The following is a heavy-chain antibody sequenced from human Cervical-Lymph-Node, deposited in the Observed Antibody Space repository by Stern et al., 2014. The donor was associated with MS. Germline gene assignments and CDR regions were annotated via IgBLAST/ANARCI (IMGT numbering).Heavy chain of an antibody. CDR3: AREALAAGGLDY. J-gene: IGHJ4*02. V-gene: IGHV4-59*01. CDR1: GGSISSYY. D-gene: IGHD6-13*01. CDR2: IYYSGST. Sequence: VQLEQSGPGLEKPSETLTLTCTVSGGSISSYYWSWIRQPPGQGLEWIGYIYYSGSTNYIPALKSRVTISVDTSKNQFSLKLSSVTAADTAVYYCAREALAAGGLDYWGQGTLVTVSS.